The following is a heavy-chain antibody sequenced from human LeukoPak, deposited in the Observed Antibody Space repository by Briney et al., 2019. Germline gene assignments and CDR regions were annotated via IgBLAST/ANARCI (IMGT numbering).Heavy chain of an antibody. D-gene: IGHD6-19*01. CDR1: GYSFTSYF. CDR3: ARDPSNTSGWYAYLDF. Sequence: ASVKVSCKASGYSFTSYFMHWVRQAPGQGLEWMGVINPSGGGTTYSQKFQGRVSMTRDTSTSTVYIELSSLRSDDTAVYYCARDPSNTSGWYAYLDFWGQGTLVTVSS. V-gene: IGHV1-46*01. CDR2: INPSGGGT. J-gene: IGHJ4*02.